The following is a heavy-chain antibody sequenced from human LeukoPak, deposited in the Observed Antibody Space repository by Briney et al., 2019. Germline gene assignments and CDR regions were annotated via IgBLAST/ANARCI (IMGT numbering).Heavy chain of an antibody. D-gene: IGHD3-3*01. CDR1: GYTLTELS. V-gene: IGHV1-24*01. CDR2: FDPEDGET. Sequence: GASVKVSCKVSGYTLTELSMHWVRQAPGKGLERMGGFDPEDGETIYAQKFQGRVTMTEDTSTDTAYMELSSLRSEDTAVYYCATTIFGVVIPFDYWGQGTLVTVSS. CDR3: ATTIFGVVIPFDY. J-gene: IGHJ4*02.